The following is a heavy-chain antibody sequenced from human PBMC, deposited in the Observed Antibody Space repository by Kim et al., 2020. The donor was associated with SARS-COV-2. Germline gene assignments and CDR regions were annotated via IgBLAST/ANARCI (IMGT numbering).Heavy chain of an antibody. CDR2: ISGSGDST. V-gene: IGHV3-23*01. J-gene: IGHJ4*02. Sequence: GGSLRLSCAASGFTFSTFAMSWVRQAPGKGLEWVSGISGSGDSTYYADSVKGRFTISRDNSKNTLYLQMNRLRAEDTAVYYCAKDYSRDYFDYWGQGTLVTVSS. CDR1: GFTFSTFA. CDR3: AKDYSRDYFDY. D-gene: IGHD2-21*01.